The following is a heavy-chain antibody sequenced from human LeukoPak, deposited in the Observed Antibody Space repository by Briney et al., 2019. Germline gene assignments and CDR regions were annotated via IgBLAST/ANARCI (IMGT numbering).Heavy chain of an antibody. Sequence: SETLSLTCTVSGGSISSSSYYWGWIRQPPGKGLEWIGSIYYSGSTYYNPSLKSRVTISVDTSKNQFSLKLSSVTAADTAVYYCASPPVPATSYFDYWGQGTLVTVSS. CDR3: ASPPVPATSYFDY. CDR1: GGSISSSSYY. CDR2: IYYSGST. D-gene: IGHD2-2*01. V-gene: IGHV4-39*01. J-gene: IGHJ4*02.